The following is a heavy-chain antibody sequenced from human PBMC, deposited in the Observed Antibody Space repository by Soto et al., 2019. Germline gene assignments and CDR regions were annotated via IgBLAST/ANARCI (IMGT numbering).Heavy chain of an antibody. V-gene: IGHV3-11*01. J-gene: IGHJ6*02. CDR1: GFTFSDYY. CDR2: ISSSGSTI. Sequence: PGGSLRLSCAASGFTFSDYYMSWIRQAPGKGLEWVSYISSSGSTIYYADSVKGRFTISRDNAKNSLYLQMNSLRAEDTAVYYCARDRGYCSGGSCYSDSVYYYGMDVWGQGTTVTVSS. D-gene: IGHD2-15*01. CDR3: ARDRGYCSGGSCYSDSVYYYGMDV.